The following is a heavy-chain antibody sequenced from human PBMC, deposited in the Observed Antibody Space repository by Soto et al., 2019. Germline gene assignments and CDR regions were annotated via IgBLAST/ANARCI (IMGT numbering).Heavy chain of an antibody. D-gene: IGHD2-2*01. CDR1: GFPFSDYY. V-gene: IGHV3-11*05. CDR2: ISSSSSFT. J-gene: IGHJ4*02. CDR3: ARDRFSNVEPVVLEY. Sequence: PGGSLRLSCAASGFPFSDYYMTWFRQAPGKGLEWVSYISSSSSFTKYADSVKGRFTISRDNAKNSVYLQMNSLRTEDTAVYYCARDRFSNVEPVVLEYWGQGTVVTVSS.